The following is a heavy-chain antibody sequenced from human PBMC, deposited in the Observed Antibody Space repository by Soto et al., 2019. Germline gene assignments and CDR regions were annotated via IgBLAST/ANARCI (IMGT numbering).Heavy chain of an antibody. J-gene: IGHJ4*02. D-gene: IGHD2-2*01. Sequence: LRLSCAASGFTFSSYAMSWVRQAPGKGLEWVSAISGSGGSTYYADSVKGRFTISRDNSKNTLYLQMNSLRAEDTAVYYCAHIVVVPAAPNTDYWGQGTLVTVSS. CDR1: GFTFSSYA. V-gene: IGHV3-23*01. CDR2: ISGSGGST. CDR3: AHIVVVPAAPNTDY.